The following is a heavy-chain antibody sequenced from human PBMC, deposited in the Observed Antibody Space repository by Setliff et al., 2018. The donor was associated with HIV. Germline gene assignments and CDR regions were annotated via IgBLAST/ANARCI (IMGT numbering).Heavy chain of an antibody. CDR1: GAPLNGFF. CDR3: ARRRGPMVRGVDPAPSYYFDY. Sequence: NPSETLSLTCAVHGAPLNGFFWSWVRQRPERGLEWIGEVNHSGTTNYNPSLKSRVTISVDTSKNQFSLRVKSVTAGDTGLYFCARRRGPMVRGVDPAPSYYFDYWGQGTLVTVSS. CDR2: VNHSGTT. D-gene: IGHD3-10*01. V-gene: IGHV4-34*01. J-gene: IGHJ4*02.